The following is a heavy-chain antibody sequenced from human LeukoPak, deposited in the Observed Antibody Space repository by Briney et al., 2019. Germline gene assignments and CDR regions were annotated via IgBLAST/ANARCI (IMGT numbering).Heavy chain of an antibody. D-gene: IGHD1-26*01. V-gene: IGHV3-30*04. CDR2: ISYDGSNK. Sequence: GRSLRLSCAASGFTFSSYAMHWVRQAPGKGLEWVAVISYDGSNKYYADSVKGRFTISRDNSKNTLYLQMNSLRAEDTAVYYCARDRIQWGRPGPYDYWGQGTLVTVSS. J-gene: IGHJ4*02. CDR3: ARDRIQWGRPGPYDY. CDR1: GFTFSSYA.